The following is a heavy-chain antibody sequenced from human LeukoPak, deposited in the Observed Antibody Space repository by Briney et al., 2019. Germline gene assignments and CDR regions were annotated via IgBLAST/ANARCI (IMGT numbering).Heavy chain of an antibody. Sequence: GSVKVSCKASGYTFTGYYIHWVRQAPGQGLEWMGWITPNSGGTNYAQKFQGRVTMTRDTSITTAYMELTSLRSDDTAVYYCASYDFWSGYPDYWGQGTLVTVSS. J-gene: IGHJ4*02. D-gene: IGHD3-3*01. CDR2: ITPNSGGT. CDR3: ASYDFWSGYPDY. V-gene: IGHV1-2*02. CDR1: GYTFTGYY.